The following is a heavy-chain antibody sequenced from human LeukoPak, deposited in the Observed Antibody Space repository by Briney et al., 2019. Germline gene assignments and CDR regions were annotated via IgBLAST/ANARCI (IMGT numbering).Heavy chain of an antibody. D-gene: IGHD2-15*01. CDR2: ISWNSGSI. V-gene: IGHV3-9*01. CDR3: ARDGGYCSGGSCYYNWFDP. J-gene: IGHJ5*02. Sequence: GGSLRLSCAASGFTFDDYAMHWVRQAPGKGLEWVSGISWNSGSIGYADSVKGRFTISRDNAKNSLYLQMNSLRAEDTALYYCARDGGYCSGGSCYYNWFDPWGQGALVTVSS. CDR1: GFTFDDYA.